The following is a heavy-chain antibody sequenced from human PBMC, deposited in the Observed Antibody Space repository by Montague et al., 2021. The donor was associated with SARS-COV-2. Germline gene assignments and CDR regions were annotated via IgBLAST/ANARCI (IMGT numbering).Heavy chain of an antibody. CDR3: ARGNDYRGNYYFDS. CDR1: GGSISGFY. CDR2: ITHGGST. D-gene: IGHD4-23*01. J-gene: IGHJ4*02. V-gene: IGHV4-59*12. Sequence: SETLSLTCAVSGGSISGFYWTWIRQAPGKGLEWVGDITHGGSTNYNPALKSRLTISLDTSKNQFSLKLNSVTAADTAMYYCARGNDYRGNYYFDSWGQGALVIVSS.